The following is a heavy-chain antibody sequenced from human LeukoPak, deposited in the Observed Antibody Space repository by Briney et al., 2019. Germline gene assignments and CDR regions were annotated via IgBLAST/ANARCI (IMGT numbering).Heavy chain of an antibody. CDR1: GYSFTNYW. D-gene: IGHD5-12*01. Sequence: GESLKISCKGFGYSFTNYWIGWVRQMPGKGLEWMGIIYPGDSDTRYSPSFRGQVTISADKSISTAYLQWSSLKASDTAMYYCARQGSGYDWGRAFDIWGQGTMVSVSS. CDR2: IYPGDSDT. J-gene: IGHJ3*02. V-gene: IGHV5-51*01. CDR3: ARQGSGYDWGRAFDI.